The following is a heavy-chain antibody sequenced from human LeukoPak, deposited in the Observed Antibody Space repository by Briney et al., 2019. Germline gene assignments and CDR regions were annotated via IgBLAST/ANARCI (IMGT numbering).Heavy chain of an antibody. D-gene: IGHD3-9*01. CDR3: ARFLILTGYYTAYDAFDI. CDR2: INWNGGST. V-gene: IGHV3-20*04. CDR1: GFTFDDYG. J-gene: IGHJ3*02. Sequence: GGSLRLXCAASGFTFDDYGMSWVRQAPGKGLEWVSGINWNGGSTGYADSVKGRFTISRDNAKNSLYLQMNSLRAEDTALYYCARFLILTGYYTAYDAFDIWGQGTMVTVSS.